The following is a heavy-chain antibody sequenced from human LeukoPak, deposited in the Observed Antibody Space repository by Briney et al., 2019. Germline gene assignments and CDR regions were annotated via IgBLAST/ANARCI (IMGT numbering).Heavy chain of an antibody. CDR3: AKFGTVTTIGLYYFDH. CDR2: ISGSGGST. Sequence: GFLRLSCAASGFTFSSYAMSWVRQAPGKGLEWVSAISGSGGSTYYADSVKGRFTISRDNSKSTLYLQMNSLRAEDTALYYCAKFGTVTTIGLYYFDHWGQGTLVTVSS. J-gene: IGHJ4*02. V-gene: IGHV3-23*01. D-gene: IGHD4-11*01. CDR1: GFTFSSYA.